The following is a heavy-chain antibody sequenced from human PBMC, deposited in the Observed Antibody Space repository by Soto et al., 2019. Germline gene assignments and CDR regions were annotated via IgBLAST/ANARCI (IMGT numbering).Heavy chain of an antibody. CDR1: GGSISSGGYY. CDR3: ARDQVTTNYYYGMDV. V-gene: IGHV4-31*03. CDR2: IYYSGST. Sequence: QVQLQESGPGLVKPSQTLSLTCTVSGGSISSGGYYWSWIRQHPGKGLEWIGYIYYSGSTYYNPSLKSRVTISVDTSKNQCCLELSSVTAADTAVYYCARDQVTTNYYYGMDVWGQGTTVTVSS. J-gene: IGHJ6*02. D-gene: IGHD4-17*01.